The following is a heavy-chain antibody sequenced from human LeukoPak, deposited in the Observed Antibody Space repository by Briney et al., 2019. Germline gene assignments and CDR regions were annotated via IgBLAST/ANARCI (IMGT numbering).Heavy chain of an antibody. Sequence: ASVKVSCKASGYTFTSYGISWVRQAPGQGLEWMGWISAYNGNTNYAQKLQGGVTMTTDTSTSTAYMELRSLRSDDTAVYYCARSKPNAMVRGVSAYYYYYYMDVWGKGTTVTVSS. CDR2: ISAYNGNT. V-gene: IGHV1-18*01. D-gene: IGHD3-10*01. J-gene: IGHJ6*03. CDR3: ARSKPNAMVRGVSAYYYYYYMDV. CDR1: GYTFTSYG.